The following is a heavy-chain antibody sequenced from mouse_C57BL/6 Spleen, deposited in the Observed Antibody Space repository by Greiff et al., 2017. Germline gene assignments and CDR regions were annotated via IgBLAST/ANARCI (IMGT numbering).Heavy chain of an antibody. J-gene: IGHJ2*01. CDR2: ISYDGSN. CDR3: ARGGGYYYGSSPFDY. D-gene: IGHD1-1*01. V-gene: IGHV3-6*01. Sequence: DVKLVESGPGLVKPSQSLSLTCSVTGYSITSGYYWNWIRQFPGNKLEWMGYISYDGSNNYNPSLKNRISITRDTSKNQFFLKLNSVTTEDTATYYCARGGGYYYGSSPFDYWGQGTTLTVSS. CDR1: GYSITSGYY.